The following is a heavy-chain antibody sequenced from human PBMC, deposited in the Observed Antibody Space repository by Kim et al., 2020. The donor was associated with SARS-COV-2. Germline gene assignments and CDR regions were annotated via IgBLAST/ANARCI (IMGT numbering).Heavy chain of an antibody. CDR1: GYTFTSYD. V-gene: IGHV1-8*01. D-gene: IGHD3-10*01. J-gene: IGHJ6*02. Sequence: ASVKVSCKASGYTFTSYDINSVRQATGQGLEWMGWMNPNSGNTGYAQKFQGRVTMTRNTSISTAYMELSSLRSEDTAVYYCARGRFPPKFYYYGMDVWGQGTTVTVSS. CDR2: MNPNSGNT. CDR3: ARGRFPPKFYYYGMDV.